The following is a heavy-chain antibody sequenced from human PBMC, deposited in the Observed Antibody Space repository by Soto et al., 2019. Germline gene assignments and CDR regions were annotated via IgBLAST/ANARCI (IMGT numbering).Heavy chain of an antibody. Sequence: PSETLSLTCAVYGGSFSGYYWSWIRQPPGKGLEWIGEINHSGSTNYNPSLKSRVTISVDTSKNQFSLKLSSVTAADTAVYYCARGRLAMITFGGVIVDAFDIWGQGTMVTVSS. CDR3: ARGRLAMITFGGVIVDAFDI. J-gene: IGHJ3*02. D-gene: IGHD3-16*02. CDR2: INHSGST. V-gene: IGHV4-34*01. CDR1: GGSFSGYY.